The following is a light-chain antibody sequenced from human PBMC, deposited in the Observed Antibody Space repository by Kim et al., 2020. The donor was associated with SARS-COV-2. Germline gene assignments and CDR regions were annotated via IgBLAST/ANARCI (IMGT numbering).Light chain of an antibody. Sequence: SAGATATRSCRASQSVSSILAWYQQRPGQAPRLLISGTSTRATGIPARFSGSGSGTEFTLTISSLESEDFAVYYCQQYNNSPLTFGGGTKVDIK. CDR1: QSVSSI. J-gene: IGKJ4*01. CDR3: QQYNNSPLT. V-gene: IGKV3-15*01. CDR2: GTS.